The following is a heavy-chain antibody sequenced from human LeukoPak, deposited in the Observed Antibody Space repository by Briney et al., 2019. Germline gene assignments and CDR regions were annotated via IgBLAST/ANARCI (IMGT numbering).Heavy chain of an antibody. CDR1: GFSFSDYT. V-gene: IGHV3-30*04. CDR2: ISYDGSNK. J-gene: IGHJ4*02. CDR3: ARALGPYYYDSSGYGY. Sequence: PGGSLRLSCAASGFSFSDYTMHWVRQAPGKGLEWVAVISYDGSNKYYADSVKGRFTISRDNSKNTLYLQMNSLRAEDTAVYYCARALGPYYYDSSGYGYWGQGTLVTVSS. D-gene: IGHD3-22*01.